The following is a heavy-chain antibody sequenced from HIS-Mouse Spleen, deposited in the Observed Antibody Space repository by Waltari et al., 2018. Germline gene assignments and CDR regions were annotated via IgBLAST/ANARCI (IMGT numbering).Heavy chain of an antibody. D-gene: IGHD3-3*01. J-gene: IGHJ3*02. CDR3: ARDFHDFWSGYYGGDKKHDAFDI. V-gene: IGHV4-4*07. Sequence: QVQLQESGPGLVKPSETLSLTCTVSGGSTSSYCWSWIREPAGQGRGGGGRIYPRGRTNYNPPLKSGVTMSVDPSKNQFSLKLSSVPAADTAVYYCARDFHDFWSGYYGGDKKHDAFDIWGQGTMVTVSS. CDR1: GGSTSSYC. CDR2: IYPRGRT.